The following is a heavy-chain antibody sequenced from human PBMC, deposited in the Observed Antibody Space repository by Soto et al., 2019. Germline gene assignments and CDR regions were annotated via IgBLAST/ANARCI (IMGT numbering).Heavy chain of an antibody. J-gene: IGHJ4*02. CDR2: IYYSGST. D-gene: IGHD3-10*01. V-gene: IGHV4-59*01. CDR1: GGSISSYY. Sequence: SETLSLTCTVSGGSISSYYLSWIRQPPGKGLEWIGYIYYSGSTNYNPSLKSRVTISVDTSKNQFSLKLSSVTAADTAVYYCARLSHYYGSGSWDYWGQGTLVTVSS. CDR3: ARLSHYYGSGSWDY.